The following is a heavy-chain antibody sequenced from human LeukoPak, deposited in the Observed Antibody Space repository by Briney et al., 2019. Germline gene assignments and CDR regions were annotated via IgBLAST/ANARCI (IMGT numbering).Heavy chain of an antibody. Sequence: ASVKVSCKASGYTFTSYYMHWVRQAPGQGLEWMGIINPSGGSTSYAQKFQGRVTMTRDTSASTVYMELSSLRSDDTAVYYCARAQSITIFGVTGQHWGQGTLVTVSS. J-gene: IGHJ1*01. D-gene: IGHD3-3*01. CDR3: ARAQSITIFGVTGQH. CDR1: GYTFTSYY. V-gene: IGHV1-46*01. CDR2: INPSGGST.